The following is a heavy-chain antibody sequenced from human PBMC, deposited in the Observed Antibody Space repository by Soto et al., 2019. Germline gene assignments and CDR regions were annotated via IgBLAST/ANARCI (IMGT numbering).Heavy chain of an antibody. CDR2: INPNSGGT. Sequence: QVQLVQSGAEVKKPGASVKVSCKASGYTFTGYYMHWVRQAPGQGLEWMGWINPNSGGTNYAQKFQGWVTMTGDTSIGAGYRELSRLRPDDTAVYYCARENWNEKGSFDYWGQGTLVAVSS. V-gene: IGHV1-2*04. D-gene: IGHD1-1*01. CDR1: GYTFTGYY. J-gene: IGHJ4*02. CDR3: ARENWNEKGSFDY.